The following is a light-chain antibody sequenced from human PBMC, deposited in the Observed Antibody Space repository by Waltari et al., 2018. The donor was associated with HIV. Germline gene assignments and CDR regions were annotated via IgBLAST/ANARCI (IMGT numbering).Light chain of an antibody. Sequence: DGVMTQSPLSLPVTLGQPASISCRPSKSLLYSDGNTYLNWFQQRPGQSPRRLIHQVSKRDSGVQDRFSGSGAGTEFTLKISRVEAEDVGIYYCMQATQWPYTFGQGNKLES. J-gene: IGKJ2*01. CDR3: MQATQWPYT. V-gene: IGKV2-30*01. CDR2: QVS. CDR1: KSLLYSDGNTY.